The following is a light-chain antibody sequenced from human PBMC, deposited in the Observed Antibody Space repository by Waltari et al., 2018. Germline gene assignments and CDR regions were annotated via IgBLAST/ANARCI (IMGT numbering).Light chain of an antibody. CDR2: EVS. CDR1: SSDVGGYNY. J-gene: IGLJ2*01. V-gene: IGLV2-14*01. CDR3: SSYRSGSILV. Sequence: QSALTQPASVSGSPGQSITISCTGTSSDVGGYNYVSWYQQHPGKVPKVMIYEVSNRPSGVSHRCSGSKSGNTASLAISGLQADDVADYYCSSYRSGSILVFGGGTKVTVL.